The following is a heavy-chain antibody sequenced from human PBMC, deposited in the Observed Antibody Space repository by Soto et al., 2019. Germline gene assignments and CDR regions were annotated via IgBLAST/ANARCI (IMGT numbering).Heavy chain of an antibody. CDR2: INSDGSST. D-gene: IGHD5-18*01. CDR3: ARVGYSYGPNEYYFDY. Sequence: GGSLRLSCAASGFTFSSYWMHWVRQAPGKGLVWVSRINSDGSSTSYADSVKGRFTISRGNAKNTLYLQMNSLRAEDTAVYYCARVGYSYGPNEYYFDYWGQGTLVTVST. V-gene: IGHV3-74*01. CDR1: GFTFSSYW. J-gene: IGHJ4*02.